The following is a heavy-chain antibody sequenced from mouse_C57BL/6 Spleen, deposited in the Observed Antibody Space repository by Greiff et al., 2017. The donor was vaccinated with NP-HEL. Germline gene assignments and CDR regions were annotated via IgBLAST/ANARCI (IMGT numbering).Heavy chain of an antibody. V-gene: IGHV1-64*01. J-gene: IGHJ1*03. Sequence: VQLQQPGAELVKPGASVKLSCKASGYTFTSYWMHWVKQRPGQGLEWIGMIHPNSGSTNYNEKFKSKATLTVDKSSSTAYMQLSSLTSEDSAVYYCALTTVVADWYFDVWGTGTTVTVSS. CDR3: ALTTVVADWYFDV. CDR1: GYTFTSYW. D-gene: IGHD1-1*01. CDR2: IHPNSGST.